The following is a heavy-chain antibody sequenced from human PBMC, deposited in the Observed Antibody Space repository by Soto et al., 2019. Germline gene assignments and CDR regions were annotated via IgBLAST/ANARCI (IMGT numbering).Heavy chain of an antibody. D-gene: IGHD4-17*01. V-gene: IGHV4-39*07. Sequence: SETLSLTCTVSGGSISSSTYYWGRLRQPPGKGLEWIGSIYYSGSAYYNPSLKSRVTISVDTPKTQFSLELSSVTAADTAVYYCARLSSYGDYAHWGQGTLVTVSS. CDR1: GGSISSSTYY. CDR2: IYYSGSA. J-gene: IGHJ4*02. CDR3: ARLSSYGDYAH.